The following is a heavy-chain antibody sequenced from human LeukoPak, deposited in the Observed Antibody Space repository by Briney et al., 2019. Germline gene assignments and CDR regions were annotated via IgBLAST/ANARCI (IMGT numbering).Heavy chain of an antibody. D-gene: IGHD6-13*01. V-gene: IGHV3-48*01. Sequence: GGSLRLSCAASGFIFSSHGMNWVRQAPGKGLEWVSYIGLSSSAIYYADSVKGRFTISRDNAKSSLYLQMNSLRVEDTAVYYCARDVAAPGNYGYWGQGTLVTVSS. CDR1: GFIFSSHG. CDR2: IGLSSSAI. J-gene: IGHJ4*02. CDR3: ARDVAAPGNYGY.